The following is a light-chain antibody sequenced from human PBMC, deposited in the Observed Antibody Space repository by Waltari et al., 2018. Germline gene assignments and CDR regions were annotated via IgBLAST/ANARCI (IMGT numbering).Light chain of an antibody. Sequence: DIQMTQSPSTLSASVGHRVTITCRASQIISTWLAWYQQKPGKAPKLLIYKASGLESGVPSRFSGSGSGTEFTLTISSLQPDDFATYYCQQYNDYPLTFGGGTKVEIK. CDR3: QQYNDYPLT. V-gene: IGKV1-5*03. J-gene: IGKJ4*01. CDR2: KAS. CDR1: QIISTW.